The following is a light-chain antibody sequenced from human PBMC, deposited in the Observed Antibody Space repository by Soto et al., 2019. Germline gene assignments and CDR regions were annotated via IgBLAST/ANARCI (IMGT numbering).Light chain of an antibody. CDR3: QQYSASPRT. CDR1: QSVSNNY. J-gene: IGKJ3*01. CDR2: EAL. Sequence: EIVLTQSPGTLSLSPGERATLSCRASQSVSNNYLAWYQQKPGQAPRLLIYEALNRATGIPARFSASGAGTDFTLTISRLEPEDSAVYYCQQYSASPRTFGPGSKVDIK. V-gene: IGKV3-20*01.